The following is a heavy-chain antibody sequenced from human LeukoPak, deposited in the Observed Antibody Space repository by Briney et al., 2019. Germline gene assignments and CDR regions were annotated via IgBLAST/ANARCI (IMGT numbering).Heavy chain of an antibody. D-gene: IGHD3-3*01. CDR2: ISGSGGST. J-gene: IGHJ4*02. Sequence: GGSLRLSCAASGFTFSSYAMSWVRQAPGKGLEWVSAISGSGGSTYYADSVKGRFTISRDNSKNTLYLQMNGLRAEDTAVYYCAKFPGTYYDFWSGYHFDYWGQGTLVTVSS. V-gene: IGHV3-23*01. CDR1: GFTFSSYA. CDR3: AKFPGTYYDFWSGYHFDY.